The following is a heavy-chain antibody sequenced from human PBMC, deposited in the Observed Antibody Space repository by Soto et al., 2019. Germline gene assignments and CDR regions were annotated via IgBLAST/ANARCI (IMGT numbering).Heavy chain of an antibody. J-gene: IGHJ4*02. CDR3: ATRVRYDFWSGSGLN. D-gene: IGHD3-3*01. CDR1: GYTLTELS. Sequence: VKVSCKVSGYTLTELSMHWVRQAPGKGLEWMGGFDPEDGETIYAQKFQGRVTMTEDTSTDTAYMELSSLRSEDTAVYYCATRVRYDFWSGSGLNWGQGTLVTVSS. V-gene: IGHV1-24*01. CDR2: FDPEDGET.